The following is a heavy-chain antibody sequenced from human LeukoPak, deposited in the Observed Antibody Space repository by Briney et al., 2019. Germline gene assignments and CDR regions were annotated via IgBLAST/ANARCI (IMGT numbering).Heavy chain of an antibody. D-gene: IGHD3-9*01. CDR3: ARADLLTGYYILDF. CDR2: INPSGGST. CDR1: GYTFTSYY. J-gene: IGHJ4*02. V-gene: IGHV1-46*01. Sequence: ASVKVSCKASGYTFTSYYMHWVRQAPGQGLEWMGIINPSGGSTSYAQKFQGRVTMTRDTSISTAYMELSRLRSDDTAVYYCARADLLTGYYILDFWGQGTLVTVSS.